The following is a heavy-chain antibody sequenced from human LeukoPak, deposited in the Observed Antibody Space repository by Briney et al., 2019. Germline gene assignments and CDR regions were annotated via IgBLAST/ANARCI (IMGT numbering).Heavy chain of an antibody. D-gene: IGHD3-10*01. J-gene: IGHJ4*02. CDR1: GGSISSYY. V-gene: IGHV4-59*01. CDR2: LFYIGST. CDR3: ATVAVIRGVTYFDY. Sequence: PSETLSLTRTVSGGSISSYYWSWIRQPPGKGLGWIAYLFYIGSTDYNPSLESQVTISVDTSKNQFSLNRRSVTGAATAVYYCATVAVIRGVTYFDYWGQGTLVTVSS.